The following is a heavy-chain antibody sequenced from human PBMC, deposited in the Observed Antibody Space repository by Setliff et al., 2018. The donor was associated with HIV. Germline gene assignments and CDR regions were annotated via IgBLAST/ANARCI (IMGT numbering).Heavy chain of an antibody. V-gene: IGHV1-2*02. CDR1: GYTFTGYY. CDR2: INPDNGDT. J-gene: IGHJ6*04. D-gene: IGHD1-7*01. CDR3: ATFYKLTGTTSFDF. Sequence: ASVKVSCKASGYTFTGYYMHWVRQAPGQGLEWMGWINPDNGDTNYAQKFQDRVTMTEDTSTDTSYMEVSSLRSEDTAIYYCATFYKLTGTTSFDFWGKGTTVTVSS.